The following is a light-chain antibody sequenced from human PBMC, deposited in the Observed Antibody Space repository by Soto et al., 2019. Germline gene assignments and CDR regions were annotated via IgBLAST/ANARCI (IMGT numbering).Light chain of an antibody. V-gene: IGKV1-39*01. CDR1: QTSSNT. CDR3: QQTYSTPIT. J-gene: IGKJ5*01. CDR2: ASS. Sequence: DIQMTQSPSSLSASVGDSVTITCRASQTSSNTLNWYQQRPGTATHLLIYASSTLQSGVPPRFSGCGSGTEFPLTISSLQHEDFATYYGQQTYSTPITFGQGTRLEI.